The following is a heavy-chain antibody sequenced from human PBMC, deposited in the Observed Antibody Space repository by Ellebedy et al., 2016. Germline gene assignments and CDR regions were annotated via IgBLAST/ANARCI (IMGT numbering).Heavy chain of an antibody. Sequence: SETLSLTCAVYGGSFSGNYWSWIRQPPGKGLEWIGEINRSGSTNYNPSLKSRISISVDTSKNQFSLKLSSVTAADTAVYYCSTLNYDILTGYYPYWGQGTLVTVSS. CDR2: INRSGST. D-gene: IGHD3-9*01. CDR1: GGSFSGNY. J-gene: IGHJ4*02. V-gene: IGHV4-34*01. CDR3: STLNYDILTGYYPY.